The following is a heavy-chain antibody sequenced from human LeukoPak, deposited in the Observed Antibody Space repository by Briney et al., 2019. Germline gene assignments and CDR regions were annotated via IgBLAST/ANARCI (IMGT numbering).Heavy chain of an antibody. Sequence: GASVKASCKASGYTFTGYYMHWVRQAPGQGLEWMGWINPNSGGTNYAQKFQGRVTMTRDTSISTAYMELSRLRSDDTAVYYCARVGYDSASDAFDIWGQGTMVTVSS. CDR1: GYTFTGYY. J-gene: IGHJ3*02. CDR2: INPNSGGT. D-gene: IGHD5-12*01. V-gene: IGHV1-2*02. CDR3: ARVGYDSASDAFDI.